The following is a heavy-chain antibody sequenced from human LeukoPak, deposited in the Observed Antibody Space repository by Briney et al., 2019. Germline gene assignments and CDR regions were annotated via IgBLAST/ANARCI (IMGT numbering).Heavy chain of an antibody. D-gene: IGHD3-22*01. Sequence: SQTLSLTCAISGDSVSSNSAAWNWIRQSPSRGLEWLGRTYYRSKWSNDYAVSVKSRITIDPDTSRNQFSLQLNSVTPEDTAVYYCARYYYDSRGYYYYYFDYWGQGTLVTVSS. J-gene: IGHJ4*02. CDR2: TYYRSKWSN. V-gene: IGHV6-1*01. CDR3: ARYYYDSRGYYYYYFDY. CDR1: GDSVSSNSAA.